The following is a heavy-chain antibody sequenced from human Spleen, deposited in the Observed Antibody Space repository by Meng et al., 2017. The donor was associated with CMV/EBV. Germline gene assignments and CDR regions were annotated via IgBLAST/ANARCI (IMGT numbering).Heavy chain of an antibody. J-gene: IGHJ5*01. Sequence: ASVKVSCKASGYTFTGYYIHWIRQAPGQGLEWMGWINANSGDTNYAVKFQGRVTLTRDTSITTAYMELSSLRSDDTAFYYCARVTVFWSTPWGFDPWGQGTLVTVSS. V-gene: IGHV1-2*02. CDR1: GYTFTGYY. D-gene: IGHD3-3*01. CDR2: INANSGDT. CDR3: ARVTVFWSTPWGFDP.